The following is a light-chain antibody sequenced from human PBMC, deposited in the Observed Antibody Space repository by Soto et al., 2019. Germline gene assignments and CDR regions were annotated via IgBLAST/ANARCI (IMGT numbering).Light chain of an antibody. Sequence: IQMTQSPSTLSASVGDRVIITCRASQGISSWLAWYQQKPGKAPKVLIYSTSNLQSGVPSRFSGSGSGTDFTLTISSLQPEDFATYYCLQDYNYPLTFGGGTKVDIK. V-gene: IGKV1-6*01. J-gene: IGKJ4*01. CDR1: QGISSW. CDR2: STS. CDR3: LQDYNYPLT.